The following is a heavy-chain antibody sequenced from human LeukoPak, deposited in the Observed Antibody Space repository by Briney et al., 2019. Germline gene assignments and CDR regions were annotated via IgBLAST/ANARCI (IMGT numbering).Heavy chain of an antibody. D-gene: IGHD2-2*01. CDR3: ARGQVPAARGYTWSAP. V-gene: IGHV4-34*01. J-gene: IGHJ5*02. CDR1: GWSFNDYY. Sequence: PSETLSLTCAVYGWSFNDYYWNWIRQPPGKGLEWICEVNARRDTSYNPSLKSRVTISVDTSKKQFSLRLTSMIAADTALYYCARGQVPAARGYTWSAPWGQGTLVTVSS. CDR2: VNARRDT.